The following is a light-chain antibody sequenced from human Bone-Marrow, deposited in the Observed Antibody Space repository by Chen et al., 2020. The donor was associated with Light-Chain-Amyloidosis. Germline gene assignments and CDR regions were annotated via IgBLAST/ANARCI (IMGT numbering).Light chain of an antibody. V-gene: IGLV6-57*01. CDR2: EYD. CDR1: SGSIATNY. Sequence: NFMLTQPQSVSESPGKTVIISCTRSSGSIATNYVQWYQQRTGRSPTTVIYEYDQRPSGVPDRFSGSIDRSSTSAAITISGLKAEDEADYCCQAYQGSSQGVFGGGTKLTVL. CDR3: QAYQGSSQGV. J-gene: IGLJ3*02.